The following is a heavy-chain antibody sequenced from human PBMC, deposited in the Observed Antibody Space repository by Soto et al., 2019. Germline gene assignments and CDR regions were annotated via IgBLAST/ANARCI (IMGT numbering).Heavy chain of an antibody. CDR3: AKGLALMADH. V-gene: IGHV3-30*18. CDR1: GFSFNTYV. Sequence: VGSLRLSCTDSGFSFNTYVMDWVRQAPGKGLEWVARILYDGSKEYYADPVKGRFTIPRDNSKNTLYLQMDRLRVEDTAVYFCAKGLALMADHWGQGTPVTVSS. D-gene: IGHD2-21*01. CDR2: ILYDGSKE. J-gene: IGHJ4*02.